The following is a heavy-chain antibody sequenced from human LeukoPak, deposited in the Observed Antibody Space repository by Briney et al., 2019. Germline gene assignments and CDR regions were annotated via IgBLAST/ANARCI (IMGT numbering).Heavy chain of an antibody. J-gene: IGHJ4*02. V-gene: IGHV3-30*04. CDR1: GFSFSTYA. Sequence: GRSLRLSCAASGFSFSTYAMHWVRQAPDKGLEWLAVIAYDGSETYYADSVKGRFTISRDNSKNTLYLQMNSLRPEDTAVYYCARVHSSGWGDYWGPGTLVTVYS. CDR2: IAYDGSET. CDR3: ARVHSSGWGDY. D-gene: IGHD6-19*01.